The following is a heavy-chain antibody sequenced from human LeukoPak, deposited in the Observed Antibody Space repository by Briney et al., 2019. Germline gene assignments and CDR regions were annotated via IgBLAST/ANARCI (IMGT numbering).Heavy chain of an antibody. CDR2: IFYSGST. Sequence: SETLSLTCTVSGGSINSYYWNWIQQPPGKGLEWIGYIFYSGSTNYNPSLKSRVTISVDTPKNRFSLKLSSVTAADTAVYYCASTLYYYDSSGYDDAFDIWGQGTMVTVSS. CDR1: GGSINSYY. D-gene: IGHD3-22*01. V-gene: IGHV4-59*01. J-gene: IGHJ3*02. CDR3: ASTLYYYDSSGYDDAFDI.